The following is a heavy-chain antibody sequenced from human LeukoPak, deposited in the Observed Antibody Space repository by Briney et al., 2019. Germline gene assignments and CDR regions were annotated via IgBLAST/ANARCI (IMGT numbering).Heavy chain of an antibody. D-gene: IGHD3-22*01. CDR2: IYPGDSDT. CDR1: GYSFTNYW. V-gene: IGHV5-51*01. Sequence: GESLKISCKGSGYSFTNYWIGWVRQMPGKGLEWMGIIYPGDSDTRYSPSFQGQVTISADKSNSTAYLQWSSLKASDTAMYYCARGDYYNNRPYFFDYWGQGTLVTVSS. J-gene: IGHJ4*02. CDR3: ARGDYYNNRPYFFDY.